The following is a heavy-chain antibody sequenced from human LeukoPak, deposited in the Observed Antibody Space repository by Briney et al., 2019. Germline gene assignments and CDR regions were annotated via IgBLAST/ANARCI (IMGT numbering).Heavy chain of an antibody. V-gene: IGHV3-23*01. CDR1: GFTFSSYA. CDR3: AKGHSADYYDSSGYYEAIYYFDY. J-gene: IGHJ4*02. CDR2: ISGSGGST. D-gene: IGHD3-22*01. Sequence: GGSLRLSCAASGFTFSSYAMSWVRQAPGKGLEWVSAISGSGGSTYYADSVKGRFTISRDNSKNTLYLQMNSLRAEDTAVYYCAKGHSADYYDSSGYYEAIYYFDYWGQGTLVTVSS.